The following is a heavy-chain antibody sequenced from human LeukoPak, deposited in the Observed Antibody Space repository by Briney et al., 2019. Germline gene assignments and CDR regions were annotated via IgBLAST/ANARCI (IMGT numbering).Heavy chain of an antibody. Sequence: SQTLSLTCTVSGGSISSGDYYWSWIRQPPGKGLEWIGYIYYSSSTYYNPYLKSRVTISVHTSKNQFSLKLSSVTAADTAVYYCARDYSNFIFDYWGQGTLVTVSS. CDR3: ARDYSNFIFDY. V-gene: IGHV4-30-4*01. CDR1: GGSISSGDYY. CDR2: IYYSSST. D-gene: IGHD4-11*01. J-gene: IGHJ4*02.